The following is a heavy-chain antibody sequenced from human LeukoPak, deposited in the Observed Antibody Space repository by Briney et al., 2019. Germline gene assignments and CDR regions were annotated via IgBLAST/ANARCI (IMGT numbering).Heavy chain of an antibody. CDR3: ARGNLIFGVVGPFDY. J-gene: IGHJ4*02. Sequence: ASVKLSCKASGYTFTSYGISWVRQAPGQGLEWMGWISAYNGNTNYAQKLQGRVTMTTDTSTNTAYMELRSLRSDDTAVYYCARGNLIFGVVGPFDYWGQGALVTVSS. D-gene: IGHD3-3*01. V-gene: IGHV1-18*01. CDR1: GYTFTSYG. CDR2: ISAYNGNT.